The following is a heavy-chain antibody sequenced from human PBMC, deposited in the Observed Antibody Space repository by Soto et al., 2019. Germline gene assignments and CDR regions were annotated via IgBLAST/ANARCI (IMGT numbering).Heavy chain of an antibody. J-gene: IGHJ6*02. CDR2: IIPIFGTA. CDR3: ARGYSSSSWYYYYGMDV. D-gene: IGHD6-6*01. CDR1: GGTFSSYA. Sequence: SVKVSCKASGGTFSSYAISWVRQAPGQGLEWMGGIIPIFGTANYAQKFQGRVTITADESTSTAYMELSSLRSEDTAVYYCARGYSSSSWYYYYGMDVWGQGTTVTVSS. V-gene: IGHV1-69*13.